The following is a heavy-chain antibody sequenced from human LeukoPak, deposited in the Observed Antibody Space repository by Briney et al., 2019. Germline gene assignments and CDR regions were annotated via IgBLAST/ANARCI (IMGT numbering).Heavy chain of an antibody. CDR1: GFTFSSYE. CDR2: ISSSGSTI. Sequence: GGSLRLSCAASGFTFSSYEMNWVRQAPGKGLEWVSYISSSGSTIYYADSVKGRFTISRHNAKNSLYLQMNSLRAEDTAVYYCARVPSGYDYYYYYMDVWGKGTTVTISS. D-gene: IGHD5-12*01. V-gene: IGHV3-48*03. CDR3: ARVPSGYDYYYYYMDV. J-gene: IGHJ6*03.